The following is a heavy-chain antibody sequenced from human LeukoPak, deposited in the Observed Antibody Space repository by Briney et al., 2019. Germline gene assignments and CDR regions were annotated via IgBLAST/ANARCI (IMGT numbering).Heavy chain of an antibody. D-gene: IGHD3-10*01. CDR3: ARDSRYSYGSGGMDV. V-gene: IGHV4-59*01. CDR2: VYYTGST. CDR1: GGSIGSFY. J-gene: IGHJ6*02. Sequence: SETLSLTCTVSGGSIGSFYWTWIRQTPRKGLEWIGSVYYTGSTNYNPSLKSRVAISIDTSRSQFSLKLTSVTVADTAVYYCARDSRYSYGSGGMDVWGQGTTVTVSS.